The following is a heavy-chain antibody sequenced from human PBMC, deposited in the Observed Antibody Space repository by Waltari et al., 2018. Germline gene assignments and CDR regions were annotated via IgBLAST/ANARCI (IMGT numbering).Heavy chain of an antibody. V-gene: IGHV4-38-2*01. Sequence: QVQLQESGPGLVKPSETLSLTCAVSGYSISSGYYWGWIRQPPGRGLEWIGEIYHSGSTNYNPSLKSRVTISVDKSKNQFSLKLSSVTAADTAVYYCASAVAGNFYYYYGMDVWGQGTTVTVSS. CDR2: IYHSGST. CDR1: GYSISSGYY. CDR3: ASAVAGNFYYYYGMDV. J-gene: IGHJ6*02. D-gene: IGHD6-19*01.